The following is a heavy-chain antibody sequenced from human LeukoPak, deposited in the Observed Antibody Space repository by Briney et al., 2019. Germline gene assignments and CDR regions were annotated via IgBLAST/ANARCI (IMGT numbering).Heavy chain of an antibody. Sequence: PGGSLRLSCAASGXSLSHYYVSWVRQAPGKGLEWVSFISSDSTHTNYADSLKGRFTISRDNAKNSLYLQMNSLRAEDTAVYYCARGLGGYYFDYWGQGTLVTVSS. CDR1: GXSLSHYY. J-gene: IGHJ4*02. CDR3: ARGLGGYYFDY. D-gene: IGHD3-16*01. V-gene: IGHV3-11*06. CDR2: ISSDSTHT.